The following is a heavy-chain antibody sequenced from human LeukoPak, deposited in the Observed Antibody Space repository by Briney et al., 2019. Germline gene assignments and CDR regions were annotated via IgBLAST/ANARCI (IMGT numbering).Heavy chain of an antibody. CDR3: ARQNYYDTSGYSKSWFDP. J-gene: IGHJ5*02. CDR2: IYYSGST. V-gene: IGHV4-59*08. Sequence: SETLSLTCTVSGGSISSYYWSWIRQPPGKGLEWIGYIYYSGSTNYNPSLKSPVTISVDTSKNQFSLTLNSVTAADTAVYYCARQNYYDTSGYSKSWFDPWGQRTLVTVSS. D-gene: IGHD3-22*01. CDR1: GGSISSYY.